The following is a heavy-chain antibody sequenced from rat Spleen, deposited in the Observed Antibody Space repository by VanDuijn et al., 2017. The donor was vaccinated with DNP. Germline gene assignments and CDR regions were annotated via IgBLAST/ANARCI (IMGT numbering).Heavy chain of an antibody. Sequence: QVQLKESGPGLVQPSQTLSLACTVSGFSLTSYHVHWVRQPSGKGLEWMGVIWTGGSTEYNSGLKSRLSISRDTSKSQVFLKVNSLQPEDTATYYCARDGQWDYLDYWGQGVMVTVSS. J-gene: IGHJ2*01. V-gene: IGHV2-30*01. CDR1: GFSLTSYH. CDR3: ARDGQWDYLDY. CDR2: IWTGGST. D-gene: IGHD1-1*01.